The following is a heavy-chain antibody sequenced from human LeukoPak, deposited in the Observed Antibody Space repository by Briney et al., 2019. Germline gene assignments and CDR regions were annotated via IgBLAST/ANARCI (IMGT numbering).Heavy chain of an antibody. CDR1: GYSFTSYW. Sequence: GESLKISCKGSGYSFTSYWIGWVRQMPGKGLEWMGIIYPGDSDTRYTPSFQGQFTISADKSISTAYLQWSSLKASDTAIYYCARTYCGGDCSQFWFDRWGQGTLVTVSS. D-gene: IGHD2-21*02. J-gene: IGHJ5*02. CDR3: ARTYCGGDCSQFWFDR. V-gene: IGHV5-51*01. CDR2: IYPGDSDT.